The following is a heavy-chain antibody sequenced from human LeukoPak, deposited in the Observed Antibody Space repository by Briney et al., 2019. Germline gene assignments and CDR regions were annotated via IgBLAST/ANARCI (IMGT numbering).Heavy chain of an antibody. Sequence: GGSLRLSCAASGFTFSSYAMHWVRQAPGKGLEWVAVISYDGSNKYYADSVKGRFTISRDNSKNTLYLQMNSLRAEDTAVYYCARDRRVYKQQLEFDYWGQGTLVTVSS. CDR2: ISYDGSNK. CDR3: ARDRRVYKQQLEFDY. D-gene: IGHD6-13*01. V-gene: IGHV3-30-3*01. CDR1: GFTFSSYA. J-gene: IGHJ4*02.